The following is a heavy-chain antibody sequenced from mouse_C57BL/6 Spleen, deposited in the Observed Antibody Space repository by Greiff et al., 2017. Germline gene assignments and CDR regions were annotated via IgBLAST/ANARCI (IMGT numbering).Heavy chain of an antibody. CDR1: GYAFSSSW. V-gene: IGHV1-82*01. D-gene: IGHD2-3*01. CDR2: IYPGDGDT. Sequence: QVQLKQSGPELVKPGASVKISCKASGYAFSSSWMNWVKQRPGKGLEWIGRIYPGDGDTNYNGKFKGKATLTADKSSSTAYMQLSRLTSEDSAVYFCARDGYYPYAMDYWGQGTSVTVSS. J-gene: IGHJ4*01. CDR3: ARDGYYPYAMDY.